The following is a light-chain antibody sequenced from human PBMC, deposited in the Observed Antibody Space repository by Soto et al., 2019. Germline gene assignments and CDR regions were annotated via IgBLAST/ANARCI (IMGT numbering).Light chain of an antibody. CDR1: QSVSSN. CDR2: GAS. CDR3: QQYKNWPPIT. V-gene: IGKV3-15*01. J-gene: IGKJ5*01. Sequence: ETVMTQSPATLSVSPGERGTLCCRASQSVSSNLAWYQQKPGQAPRLLIYGASTRATGIPARFSGSGSGTEFTLTISSLQSEDFAVYYCQQYKNWPPITFGQGTRLEI.